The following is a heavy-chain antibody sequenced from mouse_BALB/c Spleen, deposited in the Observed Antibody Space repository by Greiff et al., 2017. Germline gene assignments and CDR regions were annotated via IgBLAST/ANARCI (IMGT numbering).Heavy chain of an antibody. Sequence: DVMLVESGGGLVKPGGSLKLSCAASGFTFSSYAMSWVRQTPEKRLEWVASISSGGSTYYPDSVKGRFTISRDNARNILYLQMSSLRSEDTAMYYCARGDYQGFDYWGQGTTLTVSS. CDR1: GFTFSSYA. D-gene: IGHD5-5*01. CDR3: ARGDYQGFDY. J-gene: IGHJ2*01. CDR2: ISSGGST. V-gene: IGHV5-6-5*01.